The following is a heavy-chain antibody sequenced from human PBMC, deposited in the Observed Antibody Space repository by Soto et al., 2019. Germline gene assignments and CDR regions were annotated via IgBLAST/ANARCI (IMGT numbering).Heavy chain of an antibody. CDR3: ARGIEALTISHPYYFDS. CDR2: MNLNSGYT. CDR1: GYTFTSYD. J-gene: IGHJ5*01. V-gene: IGHV1-8*01. Sequence: ASVKVSCKASGYTFTSYDINWVRQATGQGLEWMGWMNLNSGYTGYAQKFQGRVTMTRDNSIRTAFMELSSLRSEDTAVYYCARGIEALTISHPYYFDSWGQGTVVTVSS. D-gene: IGHD3-10*01.